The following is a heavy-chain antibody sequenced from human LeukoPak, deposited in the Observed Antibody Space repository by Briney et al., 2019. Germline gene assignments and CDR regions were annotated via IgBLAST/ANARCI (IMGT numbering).Heavy chain of an antibody. CDR3: ARDPSRGYYDSSGYREDDAFDI. CDR2: IYSGGST. Sequence: GGSLRLSCAASGFTVSSNYMSWVRQAPGKGLEWVSVIYSGGSTYYADSVKGRFTISRDNSKNTLYLQMNSLRAEDTAVYYCARDPSRGYYDSSGYREDDAFDIWGQGTMVTVSS. V-gene: IGHV3-66*01. CDR1: GFTVSSNY. J-gene: IGHJ3*02. D-gene: IGHD3-22*01.